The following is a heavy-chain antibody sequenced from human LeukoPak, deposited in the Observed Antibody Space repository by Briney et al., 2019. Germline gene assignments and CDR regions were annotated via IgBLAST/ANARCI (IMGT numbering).Heavy chain of an antibody. V-gene: IGHV1-3*01. Sequence: ASVKVSCKASGYTFTSYAMHWVRQAPGQRLEWMGWINAGNGNTKYSQKFQGRVTITRDTSASTAYMELSSLRSEDTAVYYCARARGSYSPFDYWGQGTLVTVSS. CDR3: ARARGSYSPFDY. CDR2: INAGNGNT. D-gene: IGHD1-26*01. CDR1: GYTFTSYA. J-gene: IGHJ4*02.